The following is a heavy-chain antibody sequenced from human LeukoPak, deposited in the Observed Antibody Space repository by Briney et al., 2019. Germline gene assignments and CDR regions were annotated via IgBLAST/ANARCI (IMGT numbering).Heavy chain of an antibody. CDR1: GDSISSNSFY. CDR3: ARIPPYQVLRDIVGHTGDK. J-gene: IGHJ4*02. Sequence: SETLSLTCTVSGDSISSNSFYWAWIRQPAGKGLEWVGHIYFSRSIHYNPSLKSRVTISVDTSKNQFSLKLRYVPAADTAVYYCARIPPYQVLRDIVGHTGDKWGQGTLVTVSS. D-gene: IGHD2-2*01. CDR2: IYFSRSI. V-gene: IGHV4-61*05.